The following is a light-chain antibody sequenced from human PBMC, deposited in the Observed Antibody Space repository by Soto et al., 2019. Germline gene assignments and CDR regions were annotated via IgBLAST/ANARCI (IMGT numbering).Light chain of an antibody. CDR2: AAS. CDR1: QSVSSSY. J-gene: IGKJ2*01. V-gene: IGKV3-20*01. Sequence: ELVLTQSPGTLSLSPGERATLSCRASQSVSSSYLARYQQKPGQAPRLLIYAASSRATGIPDRFSGSGSGTDFTLTISRLEPEDFAVYFCQQYGTSLPFTFGQGTKVEIK. CDR3: QQYGTSLPFT.